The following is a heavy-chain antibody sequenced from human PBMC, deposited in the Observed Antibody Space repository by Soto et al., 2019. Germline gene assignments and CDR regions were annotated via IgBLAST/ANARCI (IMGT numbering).Heavy chain of an antibody. Sequence: GGSLRLSCAASGFTFSSYAMSWVRQAPGKGLEWVSAISGSGGSTYYADSVKGRFTISRDNSKNTLYLQMNSLRAEDTAVYYCAKVVGYCSSTSCSKSDYWGQGTLVTVSS. CDR3: AKVVGYCSSTSCSKSDY. CDR2: ISGSGGST. D-gene: IGHD2-2*01. J-gene: IGHJ4*02. CDR1: GFTFSSYA. V-gene: IGHV3-23*01.